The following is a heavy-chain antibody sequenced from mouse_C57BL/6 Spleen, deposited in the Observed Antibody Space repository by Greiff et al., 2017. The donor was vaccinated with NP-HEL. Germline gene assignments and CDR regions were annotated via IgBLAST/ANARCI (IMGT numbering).Heavy chain of an antibody. J-gene: IGHJ1*03. CDR1: GFTFSDYY. Sequence: EVMLVESEGGLVQPGSSMKLSCTASGFTFSDYYMAWVRQVPEKGLEWVANINYDGSSTYYLDSLKSRFIISRDNAKNILYLQMSSLKSEDTATYYCARLYRFGHWYFDVWGTGTTVTVSS. D-gene: IGHD2-14*01. CDR2: INYDGSST. CDR3: ARLYRFGHWYFDV. V-gene: IGHV5-16*01.